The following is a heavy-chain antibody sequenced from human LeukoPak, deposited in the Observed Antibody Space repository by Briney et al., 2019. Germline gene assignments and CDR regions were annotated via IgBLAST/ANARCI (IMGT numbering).Heavy chain of an antibody. CDR2: ISWSGDRM. CDR3: AKDLGGSATTV. V-gene: IGHV3-9*01. Sequence: SLRLSCAASGFTFEDHVMHWVRQAPGKGLEWVSSISWSGDRMGYADAVKGRITISRDNAKNSLLLQMNSLRVEDTALYYCAKDLGGSATTVWGQGTLVTVSS. J-gene: IGHJ4*02. D-gene: IGHD2-2*01. CDR1: GFTFEDHV.